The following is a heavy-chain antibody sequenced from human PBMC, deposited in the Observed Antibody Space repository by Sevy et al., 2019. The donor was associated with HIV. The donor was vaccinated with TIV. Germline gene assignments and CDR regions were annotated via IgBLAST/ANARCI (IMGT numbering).Heavy chain of an antibody. Sequence: GGSLRLSCAASGFSFNGYAMHWVRQAPGKGLEWLAVISYDGSVKYYTESVKGRFTISRDNTKNTLFLQLNSLRPEDTAVYYCVREGSNYEYVWGTYHSGFRAQGTLVTVSS. CDR1: GFSFNGYA. CDR2: ISYDGSVK. D-gene: IGHD3-16*02. J-gene: IGHJ4*02. V-gene: IGHV3-30*04. CDR3: VREGSNYEYVWGTYHSGF.